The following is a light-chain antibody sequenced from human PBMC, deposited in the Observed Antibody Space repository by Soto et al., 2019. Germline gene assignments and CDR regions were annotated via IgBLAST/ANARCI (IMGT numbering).Light chain of an antibody. CDR3: QSYDSSLSGSV. CDR1: SSNIGAAYD. CDR2: GNT. Sequence: QSVLTQPPSLSGAPGQRVTISCTGSSSNIGAAYDVHWYQHLPGTAPKLLIYGNTNRPSGVPDRFSGSKSGTSASLAITGLQAEDEADYYCQSYDSSLSGSVFGGGTKLTVL. V-gene: IGLV1-40*01. J-gene: IGLJ2*01.